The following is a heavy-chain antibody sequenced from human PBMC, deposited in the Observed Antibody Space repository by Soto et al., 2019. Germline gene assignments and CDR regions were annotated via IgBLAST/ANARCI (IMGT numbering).Heavy chain of an antibody. Sequence: PSETLSLTCTVSGGSISSSSYYWGWIRQPPGKGLEWIGSIYYSGSTYYNPSLKSRVTISVDTSKNQFSLKLSSVTAADTAVYYCARHIGGAWGIAVAGTPNWFDPWGQGTLVTVSS. CDR2: IYYSGST. CDR3: ARHIGGAWGIAVAGTPNWFDP. CDR1: GGSISSSSYY. J-gene: IGHJ5*02. V-gene: IGHV4-39*01. D-gene: IGHD6-19*01.